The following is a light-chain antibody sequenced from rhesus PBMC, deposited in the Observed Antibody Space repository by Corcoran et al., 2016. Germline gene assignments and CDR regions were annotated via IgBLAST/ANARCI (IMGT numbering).Light chain of an antibody. J-gene: IGKJ4*01. V-gene: IGKV3-42*03. CDR3: QQYSTWPLT. CDR2: GAS. CDR1: QYVSAN. Sequence: ELVMTQSPATLSLSPGERATLSCRASQYVSANLAWYQQKPGQAPSLIIFGASNRASGIPDRFSGGGSGTDFTFTIRRLAPEVFAVYYCQQYSTWPLTFGGGTKVEIK.